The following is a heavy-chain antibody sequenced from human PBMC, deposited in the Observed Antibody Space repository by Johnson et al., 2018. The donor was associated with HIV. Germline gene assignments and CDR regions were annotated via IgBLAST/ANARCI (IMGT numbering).Heavy chain of an antibody. V-gene: IGHV3-33*01. J-gene: IGHJ3*02. Sequence: VQLLESGGGVVQPGRSLRLSCAASGLTFSKYDMNWVRQAPGKGLQWVAVTLYDGSNKYYADSVKGRFTISRDNSENTLYLQMNSLRADDTAVYYCARDKGGSGYLGALDIWGQGTMVTVSS. CDR2: TLYDGSNK. CDR1: GLTFSKYD. CDR3: ARDKGGSGYLGALDI. D-gene: IGHD3-22*01.